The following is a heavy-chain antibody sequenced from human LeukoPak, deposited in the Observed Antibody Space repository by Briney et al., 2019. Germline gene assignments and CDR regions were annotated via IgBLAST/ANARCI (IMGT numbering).Heavy chain of an antibody. V-gene: IGHV3-30*02. Sequence: VKGRFTISRDNSKNTLYLQMNSLRAEDTAVYYCAKDTQGWYDYWGQGTLVTVSS. CDR3: AKDTQGWYDY. J-gene: IGHJ4*02. D-gene: IGHD6-19*01.